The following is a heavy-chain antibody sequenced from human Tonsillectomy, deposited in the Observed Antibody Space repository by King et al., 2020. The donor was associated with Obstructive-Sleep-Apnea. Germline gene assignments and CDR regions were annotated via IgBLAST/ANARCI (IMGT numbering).Heavy chain of an antibody. D-gene: IGHD4-11*01. V-gene: IGHV4-31*03. CDR2: ISHSGGP. CDR3: ARTTEYSNYEAH. J-gene: IGHJ4*02. CDR1: DDSISSSSYY. Sequence: HVQLQESGPGLVMPSQTLSLTCTVSDDSISSSSYYWGWIRQHPGKGLEWIGSISHSGGPYYTPSLKSRLTISMETSQKQFFLKLSSVTAADTAVYYCARTTEYSNYEAHWGQGILVTVSS.